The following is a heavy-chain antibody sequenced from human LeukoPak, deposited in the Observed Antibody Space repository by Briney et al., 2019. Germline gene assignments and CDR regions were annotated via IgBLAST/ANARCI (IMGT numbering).Heavy chain of an antibody. D-gene: IGHD5/OR15-5a*01. V-gene: IGHV4-39*01. CDR1: GASISSSDYY. J-gene: IGHJ4*02. Sequence: PSETLSLTCSVSGASISSSDYYWGWIRQPPGKGLEWIGSIYYSGSTFYNPSLKSRVTISVDTSKKQFSLKLSSVTAADTAVYYCARHVSVHTTNPRYLDYWGQGALVTVSS. CDR3: ARHVSVHTTNPRYLDY. CDR2: IYYSGST.